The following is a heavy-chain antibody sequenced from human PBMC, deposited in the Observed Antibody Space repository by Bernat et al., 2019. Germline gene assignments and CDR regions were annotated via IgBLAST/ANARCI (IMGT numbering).Heavy chain of an antibody. J-gene: IGHJ5*02. V-gene: IGHV4-39*02. CDR2: THIGGSA. CDR1: VGPIRGKINN. D-gene: IGHD4-23*01. CDR3: ARMDSGGNGCFGP. Sequence: QLQLQESGPELVKPWKTLSLTATVPVGPIRGKINNGGGIGKPPGKGRGGMGTTHIGGSAYYNPSLKSRVTISPDASENHLPLKLNSVSAADTAVYYCARMDSGGNGCFGPWGQGTLVTVSS.